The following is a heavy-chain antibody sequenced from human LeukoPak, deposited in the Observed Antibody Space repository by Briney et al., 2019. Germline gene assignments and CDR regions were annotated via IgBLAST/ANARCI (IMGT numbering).Heavy chain of an antibody. J-gene: IGHJ4*02. V-gene: IGHV3-30*18. Sequence: GGSLRLSCAASGFTFSSYGMHCVRQAPGKGLEWVAVISYDGSNKYYADSVKGRFTISRDNSKNTLYLQMNSLRAEDTAVYYCAKDSVVVTAIRSFDYWGQGTLVTVSS. CDR3: AKDSVVVTAIRSFDY. D-gene: IGHD2-21*02. CDR2: ISYDGSNK. CDR1: GFTFSSYG.